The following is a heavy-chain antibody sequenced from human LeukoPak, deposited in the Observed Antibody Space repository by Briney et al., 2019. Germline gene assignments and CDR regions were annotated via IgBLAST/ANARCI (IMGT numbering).Heavy chain of an antibody. CDR2: ISNSGTNT. Sequence: GGSLRLSCAASGFIFTSYIMKWVRQAPGRGLEWVSTISNSGTNTHYADSVKGRFTISRDNAKNALYLQMNSLRAEDTAVYYCARLSDSKSSDLWGQGALVTVSP. D-gene: IGHD2/OR15-2a*01. V-gene: IGHV3-21*01. CDR1: GFIFTSYI. J-gene: IGHJ4*02. CDR3: ARLSDSKSSDL.